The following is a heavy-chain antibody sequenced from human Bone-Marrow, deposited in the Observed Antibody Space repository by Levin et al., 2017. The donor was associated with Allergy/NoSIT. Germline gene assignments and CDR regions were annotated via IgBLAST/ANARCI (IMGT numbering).Heavy chain of an antibody. Sequence: PSETLSLTCSVSGGSISSHDYYWSWIRQSPGKGLEWIGFIYYSGGTNYNPSLKSRVSISVDTFKNQFSLQLRSVTAADTAIYSCASGSPHGRGSPFDFWGQGILVPVSS. D-gene: IGHD3-10*01. J-gene: IGHJ4*02. CDR1: GGSISSHDYY. CDR2: IYYSGGT. CDR3: ASGSPHGRGSPFDF. V-gene: IGHV4-30-4*01.